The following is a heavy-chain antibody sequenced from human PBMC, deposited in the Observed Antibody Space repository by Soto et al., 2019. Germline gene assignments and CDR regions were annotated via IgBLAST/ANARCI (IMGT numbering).Heavy chain of an antibody. J-gene: IGHJ5*02. CDR2: INSDGSST. D-gene: IGHD4-17*01. CDR3: ARDLDDYGDNNGFDP. V-gene: IGHV3-74*01. CDR1: GFTFSSYW. Sequence: EVQLVESGGGLVQPGGSLRLSCAASGFTFSSYWMHWVRQAPGKGLVWVSRINSDGSSTSYADSVKGRFTISRDNAKNTLYLQMTSRRAEDTAVYYCARDLDDYGDNNGFDPWGQGTLVTVSS.